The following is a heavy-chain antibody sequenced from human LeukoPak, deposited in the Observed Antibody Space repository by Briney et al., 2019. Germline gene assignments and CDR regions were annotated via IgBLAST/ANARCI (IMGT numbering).Heavy chain of an antibody. CDR1: GYRFTSYW. D-gene: IGHD5-18*01. J-gene: IGHJ5*02. V-gene: IGHV5-51*01. CDR3: ACREFYSPWPGP. Sequence: GESLKISCKGSGYRFTSYWIGWVRPTPGKGLEWMGVIYPGDSRTRYNPSFEGQVTISADKSINTAYLQWSSLKASDTAMYYCACREFYSPWPGPWGQGTLVTVSS. CDR2: IYPGDSRT.